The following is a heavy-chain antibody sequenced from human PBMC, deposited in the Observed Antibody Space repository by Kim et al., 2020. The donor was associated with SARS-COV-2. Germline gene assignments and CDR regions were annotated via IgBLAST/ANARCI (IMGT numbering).Heavy chain of an antibody. V-gene: IGHV3-21*01. D-gene: IGHD3-10*01. Sequence: GGSLRLSCAASGFTFSSYSMNWVRQAPGKGLEWVSSISSSSSYIYYADSVKGRFTISRDNAKNSLYLQMNSLRAEDTAVYYCARDTPMVRGEGAFDIWGQGTMVTVSS. CDR2: ISSSSSYI. CDR1: GFTFSSYS. J-gene: IGHJ3*02. CDR3: ARDTPMVRGEGAFDI.